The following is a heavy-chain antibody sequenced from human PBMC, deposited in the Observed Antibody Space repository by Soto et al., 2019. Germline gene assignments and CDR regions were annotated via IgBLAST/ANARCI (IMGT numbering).Heavy chain of an antibody. CDR3: ARGKSYDILTGFYYYYMDV. V-gene: IGHV4-31*03. D-gene: IGHD3-9*01. CDR2: IYYSGST. Sequence: SEILSLTCTVSGGSISSGGYYWSWIRQHPGKGLEWIGYIYYSGSTYYNPSLKSRVTISVDTSKNQFSLKLSSVTAADTAVYYCARGKSYDILTGFYYYYMDVWGKGTTVTVSS. J-gene: IGHJ6*03. CDR1: GGSISSGGYY.